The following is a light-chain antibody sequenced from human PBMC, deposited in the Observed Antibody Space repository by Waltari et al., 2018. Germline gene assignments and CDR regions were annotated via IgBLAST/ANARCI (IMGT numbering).Light chain of an antibody. V-gene: IGLV2-14*03. J-gene: IGLJ1*01. Sequence: QSALPQPASVSGSPGQSITISCTGTSRDVGNYNWLSWYQQHPGKAPKVVIFDVSYRPSGVSNRFSGSKSGNTASLTISGLQAEDEADYYCTSYTSSHSLVFGTGTKVTVL. CDR3: TSYTSSHSLV. CDR2: DVS. CDR1: SRDVGNYNW.